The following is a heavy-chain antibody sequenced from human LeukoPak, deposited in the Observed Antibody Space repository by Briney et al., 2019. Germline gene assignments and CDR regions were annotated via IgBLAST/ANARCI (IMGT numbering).Heavy chain of an antibody. Sequence: GGSLRLSCAASGFTSSSYDLNWVRQAPGKGLEWISYISSTGLTIHYADSVKGRFTISRDNAKNSLFVQMNSLRAEGTAVYYCARVHTSVTTLDYWGQGTLVTVSS. D-gene: IGHD4-17*01. CDR3: ARVHTSVTTLDY. J-gene: IGHJ4*02. CDR2: ISSTGLTI. V-gene: IGHV3-48*03. CDR1: GFTSSSYD.